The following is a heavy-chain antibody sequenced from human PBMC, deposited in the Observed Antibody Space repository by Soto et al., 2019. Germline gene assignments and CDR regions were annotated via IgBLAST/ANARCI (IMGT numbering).Heavy chain of an antibody. CDR1: GGSISSYY. D-gene: IGHD3-3*01. CDR3: ARGGDFWSGYLSGV. J-gene: IGHJ6*02. Sequence: PSETLSLTCTVSGGSISSYYWSWIRQPPGKGLEWIGYIYYSGSTNYNPSLKSRVTISVDTSKNQFSLKLSSVTAADTAVYYCARGGDFWSGYLSGVWGQGTTVTVSS. V-gene: IGHV4-59*01. CDR2: IYYSGST.